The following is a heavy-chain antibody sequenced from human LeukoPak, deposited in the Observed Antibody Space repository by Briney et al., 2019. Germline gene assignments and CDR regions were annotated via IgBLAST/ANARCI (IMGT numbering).Heavy chain of an antibody. CDR3: ARHHVDYDFWSGYLLNWFDP. J-gene: IGHJ5*02. CDR2: IYHSGST. Sequence: SETLSLTCAVSGYSISSGYYWGWIRQPPGKGLEWIGSIYHSGSTYYNPSLKSRVTISVDTSKNQFSLKLSSVTAADTAVYYCARHHVDYDFWSGYLLNWFDPWGQGTLVTVSS. CDR1: GYSISSGYY. D-gene: IGHD3-3*01. V-gene: IGHV4-38-2*01.